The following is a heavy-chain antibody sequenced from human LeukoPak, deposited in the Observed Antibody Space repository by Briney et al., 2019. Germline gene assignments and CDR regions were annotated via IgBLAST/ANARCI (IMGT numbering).Heavy chain of an antibody. CDR1: GFTFSSYG. D-gene: IGHD5-18*01. Sequence: GGSLRLSCAASGFTFSSYGMHWVRQAPGKGLEWVAFIRYDGSNKYYADSVKGRFTISRDNSKNTLYLQMNSLRAEDTAVYYCAKDRRGYSYGYQDYWGQGTLVTVSS. V-gene: IGHV3-30*02. CDR3: AKDRRGYSYGYQDY. J-gene: IGHJ4*02. CDR2: IRYDGSNK.